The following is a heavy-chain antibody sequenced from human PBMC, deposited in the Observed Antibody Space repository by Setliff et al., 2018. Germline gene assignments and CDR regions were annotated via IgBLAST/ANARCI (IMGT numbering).Heavy chain of an antibody. J-gene: IGHJ4*02. CDR2: LSYTGST. CDR3: ANYSSGNFAY. V-gene: IGHV4-39*01. Sequence: PSETLSLTCIVSGDSISSTYHWGWSRQSPGKGLEWIGTLSYTGSTYYNPSLKSRVTISVDTSKNQFSLKVNAVTAAETAVYYCANYSSGNFAYWGQGTLVTVSS. CDR1: GDSISSTYH. D-gene: IGHD6-19*01.